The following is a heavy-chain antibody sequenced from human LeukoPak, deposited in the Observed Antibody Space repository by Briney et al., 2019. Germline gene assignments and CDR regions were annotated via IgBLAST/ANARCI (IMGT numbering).Heavy chain of an antibody. V-gene: IGHV1-69*04. CDR3: AREVGYSGYGRPDY. CDR1: GGTFSSSA. D-gene: IGHD5-12*01. J-gene: IGHJ4*02. CDR2: IIPTLGIA. Sequence: SVKVSCKAPGGTFSSSALSWVRQAPGQGLEWMGRIIPTLGIANYAQKFQGRVTITADESTSTAYMELSTLRSDDTAVYYCAREVGYSGYGRPDYWGQGTLVTVSS.